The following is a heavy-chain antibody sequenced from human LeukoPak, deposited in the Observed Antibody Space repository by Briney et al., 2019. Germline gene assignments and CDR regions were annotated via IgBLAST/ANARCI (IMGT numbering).Heavy chain of an antibody. Sequence: SVKVSCKASGGTFSSYAISWVRQAPGQGLEWMGRIIPILGIANYAQKFQGRVTITADKSTSTAYMELSSLRSEDTAVYYCARGSAGELLLDYWGQGTLVTVSS. D-gene: IGHD3-10*01. V-gene: IGHV1-69*04. CDR1: GGTFSSYA. CDR3: ARGSAGELLLDY. J-gene: IGHJ4*02. CDR2: IIPILGIA.